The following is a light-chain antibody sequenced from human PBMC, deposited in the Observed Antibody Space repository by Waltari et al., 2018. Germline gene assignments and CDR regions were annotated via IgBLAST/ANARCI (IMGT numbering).Light chain of an antibody. V-gene: IGLV4-69*01. Sequence: QLVLTQSPSASASLGASVKLTCTLSSGHSTNIIAWLQQQPERGPRFLMNVKSDGSHNKGVGIPDRFSGSSSGAERYLPISSLQSEDEADYYCQTGGQGTWVFGGGTRLTVL. J-gene: IGLJ3*02. CDR3: QTGGQGTWV. CDR2: VKSDGSH. CDR1: SGHSTNI.